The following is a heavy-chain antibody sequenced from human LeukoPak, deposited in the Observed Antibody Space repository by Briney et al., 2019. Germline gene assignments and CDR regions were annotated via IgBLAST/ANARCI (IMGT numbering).Heavy chain of an antibody. Sequence: SETLSLTCTVSGGSISSSGYYWSWIRQHPGKGLEWIGYIYYSGSTYYNPSLKSRVTISVDTSKNQFSLKLSSVTAADTAVYYCARDIFGVANWFDPWGQGTLVTVSS. V-gene: IGHV4-31*03. J-gene: IGHJ5*02. CDR1: GGSISSSGYY. D-gene: IGHD3-3*01. CDR2: IYYSGST. CDR3: ARDIFGVANWFDP.